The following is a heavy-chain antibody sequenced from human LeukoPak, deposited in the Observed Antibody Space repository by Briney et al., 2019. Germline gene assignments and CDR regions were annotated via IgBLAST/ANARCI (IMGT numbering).Heavy chain of an antibody. D-gene: IGHD2-2*01. J-gene: IGHJ4*02. V-gene: IGHV4-39*01. CDR1: GASISSSYYY. CDR3: ARGSSSSYPLDY. CDR2: MYYSGST. Sequence: SETLSLTCTVSGASISSSYYYWGWIRQPPGKGLEWIGNMYYSGSTYKNPSLKSRVTVSLDTSKNQFSLRLTSVTAADTAVYYCARGSSSSYPLDYWGQGTLVTVSS.